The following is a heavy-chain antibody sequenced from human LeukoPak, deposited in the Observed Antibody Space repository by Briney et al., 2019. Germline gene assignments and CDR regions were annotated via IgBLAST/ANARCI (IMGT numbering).Heavy chain of an antibody. J-gene: IGHJ5*01. D-gene: IGHD2-2*01. V-gene: IGHV3-7*04. CDR2: IKQDGSEE. CDR3: ARARCSSSTCLYNWFDL. CDR1: GFTFISYK. Sequence: GGSLRLSCAASGFTFISYKMTWVRQAPGTGLEWVANIKQDGSEEYYVDSVKGRFTISRDNGKNSLYLQMNSLRAEDTAVYYCARARCSSSTCLYNWFDLWGQGTLVTVSS.